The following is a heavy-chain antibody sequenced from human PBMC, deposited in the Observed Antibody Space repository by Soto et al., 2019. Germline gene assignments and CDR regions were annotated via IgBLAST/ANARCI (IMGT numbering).Heavy chain of an antibody. CDR1: GFVFGSCG. CDR2: ISYDGFNK. Sequence: QVQLVESGGGVVQPGRSLRLSCAASGFVFGSCGMHWVRQAPGKGLEWVGVISYDGFNKYYVDSVKGRFTISRDNSKNALDAQRDGRGGEGTAGDYCAKDLWSVGWYDYWGRGALGTLSS. D-gene: IGHD6-19*01. V-gene: IGHV3-30*18. J-gene: IGHJ4*02. CDR3: AKDLWSVGWYDY.